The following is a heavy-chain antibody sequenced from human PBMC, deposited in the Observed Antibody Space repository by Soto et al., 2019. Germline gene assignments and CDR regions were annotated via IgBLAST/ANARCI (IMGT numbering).Heavy chain of an antibody. Sequence: QVQLQESRPGLVKPSQTLSPPCSVTGGSISSGDYYWSWIRQPPGKGLEWIGYIYYSGSTYSNPSLKSRVTLSVDTSKNQVSLKLSSVTAADTAVYYCATSLAAAGTIDGFDPWGQGTLVTVSS. D-gene: IGHD6-13*01. CDR2: IYYSGST. V-gene: IGHV4-30-4*01. CDR1: GGSISSGDYY. J-gene: IGHJ5*02. CDR3: ATSLAAAGTIDGFDP.